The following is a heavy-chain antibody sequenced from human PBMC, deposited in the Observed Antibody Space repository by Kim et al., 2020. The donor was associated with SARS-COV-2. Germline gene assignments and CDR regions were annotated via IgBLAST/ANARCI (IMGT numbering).Heavy chain of an antibody. CDR3: ARSVNGYKEYYFDY. V-gene: IGHV1-46*01. J-gene: IGHJ4*02. Sequence: KYQGRVTMTRDTSTGTVYMELRSLRSEDTAVYYCARSVNGYKEYYFDYWGQGTLVTVSS. D-gene: IGHD5-12*01.